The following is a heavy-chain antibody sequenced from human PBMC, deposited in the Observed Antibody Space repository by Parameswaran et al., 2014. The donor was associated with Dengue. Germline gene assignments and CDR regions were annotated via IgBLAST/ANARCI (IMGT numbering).Heavy chain of an antibody. CDR2: IYYSGST. Sequence: WIRQPPGKGLEWIGSIYYSGSTYYNPSLKSRVTISVDTSKNQFSLKLSSVTAADTAAYYCGSEGYYYYGMDVWGQGTTVTVSS. V-gene: IGHV4-39*01. J-gene: IGHJ6*02. CDR3: GSEGYYYYGMDV.